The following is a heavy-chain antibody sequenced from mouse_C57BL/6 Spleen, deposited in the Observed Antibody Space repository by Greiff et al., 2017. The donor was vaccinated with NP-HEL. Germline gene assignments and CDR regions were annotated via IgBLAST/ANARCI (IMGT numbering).Heavy chain of an antibody. J-gene: IGHJ2*01. Sequence: QVQLKQSGAELVRPGTSVKLSCKASGYTFTSYWMHWVKQRPGQGLEWIGVIDPSDSYTNYNQKFKGKATLTVDTSSSTAYMQLSSLTSEDSAVYYCARGEAYGNYRTSEGYFDYWGQGTTLTVSS. CDR2: IDPSDSYT. D-gene: IGHD2-1*01. V-gene: IGHV1-59*01. CDR1: GYTFTSYW. CDR3: ARGEAYGNYRTSEGYFDY.